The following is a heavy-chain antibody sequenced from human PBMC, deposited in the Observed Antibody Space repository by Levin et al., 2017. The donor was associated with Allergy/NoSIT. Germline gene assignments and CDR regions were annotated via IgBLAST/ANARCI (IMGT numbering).Heavy chain of an antibody. J-gene: IGHJ4*02. D-gene: IGHD2-2*01. Sequence: GGSLRLSCAASGFTFSSYGMHWVRQAPGKGLEWVAVIWYDGSNKYYADSVKGRFTISRDNSKNTLYLQMNSLRAEDTAVYYCATWSRHCSSTSCIDYWGQGTLVTVSS. CDR3: ATWSRHCSSTSCIDY. V-gene: IGHV3-33*01. CDR2: IWYDGSNK. CDR1: GFTFSSYG.